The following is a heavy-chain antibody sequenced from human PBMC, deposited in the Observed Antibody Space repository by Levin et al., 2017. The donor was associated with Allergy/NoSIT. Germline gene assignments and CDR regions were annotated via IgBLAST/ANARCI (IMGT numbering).Heavy chain of an antibody. CDR2: ISYDGSNK. J-gene: IGHJ4*02. D-gene: IGHD2-2*01. V-gene: IGHV3-30-3*01. CDR3: ARDGGDCSSTSCHFMYYFDY. CDR1: GFTFSSYA. Sequence: GGSLRLSCAASGFTFSSYAMHWVRQAPGKGLEWVAVISYDGSNKYYADSVKGRFTISRDNSKNTLYLQMNSLRAEDTAVYYCARDGGDCSSTSCHFMYYFDYWGQGTLVTVSS.